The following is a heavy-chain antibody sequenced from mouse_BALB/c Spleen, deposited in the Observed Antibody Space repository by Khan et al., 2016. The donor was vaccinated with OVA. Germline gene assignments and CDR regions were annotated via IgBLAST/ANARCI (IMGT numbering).Heavy chain of an antibody. J-gene: IGHJ3*01. CDR2: MIYTGYT. D-gene: IGHD2-14*01. CDR1: GDSITRGY. CDR3: ARSTYRYAFVY. Sequence: EVQLQESGPSLVKPSQTLSLTCSVTGDSITRGYWSWIRKFPGNKLEYMGYMIYTGYTYYNPSLKSRISITRHTSKNQYYLQLNSVTTEDTATYYCARSTYRYAFVYWGQGTLVTVSA. V-gene: IGHV3-8*02.